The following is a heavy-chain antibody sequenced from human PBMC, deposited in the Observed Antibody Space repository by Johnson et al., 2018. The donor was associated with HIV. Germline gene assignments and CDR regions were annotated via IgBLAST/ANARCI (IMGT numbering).Heavy chain of an antibody. V-gene: IGHV3-33*01. D-gene: IGHD5-18*01. Sequence: QVQLVESGGGVVQPGRSLRLSCAASGFTFSTYGMHWVRQAPGKGLEWVAVMWYDGSNRYYADSVKGRFTISRDNSKNTLYLQMNSLRAEDTAVYDCAREEGIQLWPRGAFDIWGQGTMVTVSS. CDR2: MWYDGSNR. J-gene: IGHJ3*02. CDR1: GFTFSTYG. CDR3: AREEGIQLWPRGAFDI.